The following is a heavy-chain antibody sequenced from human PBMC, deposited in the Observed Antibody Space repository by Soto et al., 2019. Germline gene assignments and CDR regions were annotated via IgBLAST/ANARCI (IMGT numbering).Heavy chain of an antibody. CDR2: MNPNSGNT. Sequence: ASVKVSCKASGYTFTSYDINWVRQATGQGLEWMGWMNPNSGNTGYAQKFQGRVTMTRNTSISTAYMELSSLRSEDTAVYYCARGHVEGLHNYYYGMDVWGQGTTVTVSS. D-gene: IGHD4-4*01. CDR3: ARGHVEGLHNYYYGMDV. CDR1: GYTFTSYD. V-gene: IGHV1-8*01. J-gene: IGHJ6*02.